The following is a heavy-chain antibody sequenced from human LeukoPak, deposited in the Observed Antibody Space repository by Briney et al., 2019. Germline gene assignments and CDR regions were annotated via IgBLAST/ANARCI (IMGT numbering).Heavy chain of an antibody. CDR2: IYPGDSDT. J-gene: IGHJ4*02. D-gene: IGHD3-9*01. Sequence: GEPLKISCKGSGYNFTSYWIGWVRQMPGKGLEWMGIIYPGDSDTRYSPSFQGQVTISADKSISTAYLQWRSLKASDTAMYYCARQGQYYDILTGYSKWGQGTLVTVSS. CDR1: GYNFTSYW. CDR3: ARQGQYYDILTGYSK. V-gene: IGHV5-51*01.